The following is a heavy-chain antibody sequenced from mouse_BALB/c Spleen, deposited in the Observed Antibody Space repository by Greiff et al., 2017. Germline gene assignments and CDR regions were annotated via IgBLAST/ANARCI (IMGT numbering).Heavy chain of an antibody. V-gene: IGHV1-80*01. D-gene: IGHD1-1*01. Sequence: QVQLQQSGAELVRPGSSVKISCKASGYAFSSYWMNWVKQRPGQGLEWIGQIYPGDGDTNYNGKFKGKATLTADKSSSTAYMQLSSLTSEDSAVYFCARSDGSSYDDYFDYWGQGTTLTVSS. J-gene: IGHJ2*01. CDR1: GYAFSSYW. CDR3: ARSDGSSYDDYFDY. CDR2: IYPGDGDT.